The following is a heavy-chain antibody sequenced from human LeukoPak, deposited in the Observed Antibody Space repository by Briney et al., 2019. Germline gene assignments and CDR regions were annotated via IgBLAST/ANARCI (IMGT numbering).Heavy chain of an antibody. D-gene: IGHD3-22*01. V-gene: IGHV1-8*01. J-gene: IGHJ4*02. CDR2: MNPNSGNT. CDR3: ARGVRKAGYDSSGYYLYYFDY. Sequence: ASVKVSCKASGYTFTSYDINWVRQATGQGLEWMGWMNPNSGNTGYAQKFQGRVTMTRNTSVSTAYMELSSLRSEDTAVYYCARGVRKAGYDSSGYYLYYFDYWGQGTLVTVSS. CDR1: GYTFTSYD.